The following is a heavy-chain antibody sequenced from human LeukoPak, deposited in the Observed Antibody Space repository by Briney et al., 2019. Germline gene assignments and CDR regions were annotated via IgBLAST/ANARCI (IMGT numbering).Heavy chain of an antibody. J-gene: IGHJ4*02. D-gene: IGHD2-8*01. CDR2: ISENGGST. V-gene: IGHV3-64*01. Sequence: GGSLRLSRAASGFTFSSYAMHWVRQAPGKGLEYVSAISENGGSTYYANSVKGRFTISRDNSKNTLYLQMGSLRAEDMAVYYCARNGAYVRNYDYWGQGTLVTVSS. CDR3: ARNGAYVRNYDY. CDR1: GFTFSSYA.